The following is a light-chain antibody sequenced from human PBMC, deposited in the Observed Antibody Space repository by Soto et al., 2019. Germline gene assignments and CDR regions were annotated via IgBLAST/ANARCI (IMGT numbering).Light chain of an antibody. Sequence: EIVLTQSPGTLSLSPGERGTLSCRASQSVSSSYLAWYQQKPGQAPRLLMYGASTRATGIPARFSGSGSGTEFTLTISSLQSEDFAVYYCQQYNNWQGTFGQGTKLEIK. V-gene: IGKV3-15*01. CDR1: QSVSSSY. J-gene: IGKJ2*01. CDR3: QQYNNWQGT. CDR2: GAS.